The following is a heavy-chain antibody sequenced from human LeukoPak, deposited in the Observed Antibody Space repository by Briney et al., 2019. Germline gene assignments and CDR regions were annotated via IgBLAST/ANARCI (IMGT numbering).Heavy chain of an antibody. CDR1: GFTFSSYS. Sequence: GGSLRLSCAASGFTFSSYSMNWVRQAPGKGLEWVSSIRSSSSYIYYADSVKGRFTISRDNAKNSLYLQMNSLRAEDTAVYYCARDRPRPNWGQGTLVTVSS. CDR2: IRSSSSYI. V-gene: IGHV3-21*01. CDR3: ARDRPRPN. J-gene: IGHJ4*02.